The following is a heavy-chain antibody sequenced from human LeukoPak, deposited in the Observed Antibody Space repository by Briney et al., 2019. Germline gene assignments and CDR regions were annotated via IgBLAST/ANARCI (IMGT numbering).Heavy chain of an antibody. Sequence: PGGTLRLSCAASGFPFSTYYMSWVRQAPGKGLEWVSAISGSGGSTDYADSVKGRFSISRDNSKNTLYLQMNSLRAEDTAVYYCAKGLSGYYYYYVDVWGKGTTVTISS. D-gene: IGHD1-14*01. J-gene: IGHJ6*03. CDR2: ISGSGGST. V-gene: IGHV3-23*01. CDR1: GFPFSTYY. CDR3: AKGLSGYYYYYVDV.